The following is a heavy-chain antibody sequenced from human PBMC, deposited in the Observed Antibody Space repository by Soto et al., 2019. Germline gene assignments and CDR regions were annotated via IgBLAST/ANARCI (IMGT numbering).Heavy chain of an antibody. CDR2: IYYSGST. CDR1: GGSISSSSYY. J-gene: IGHJ5*02. Sequence: SETLSLTCTVSGGSISSSSYYWGWIRQPPGKGLEWIGSIYYSGSTYSNPSLKSLVTISVDTSKNQFSLKLSSVTAADTAVYYCAAGRYQLLNWFDPWGQGTLVTVSS. CDR3: AAGRYQLLNWFDP. V-gene: IGHV4-39*01. D-gene: IGHD2-2*01.